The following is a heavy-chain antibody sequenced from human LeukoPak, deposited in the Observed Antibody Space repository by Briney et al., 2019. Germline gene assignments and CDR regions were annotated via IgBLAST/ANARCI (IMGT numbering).Heavy chain of an antibody. D-gene: IGHD4-17*01. V-gene: IGHV3-30*04. J-gene: IGHJ6*04. Sequence: QTGGSLRLSCAASGFTFSSYAMHWVRQAPGKGLEWVAVISYDGSNKYYADSVKGRFTISRDNSKNTLYLQMNSLRAEDTAVYYCARDPNDYGDYNDYYYYGMDVWGKGTTVTVSS. CDR2: ISYDGSNK. CDR1: GFTFSSYA. CDR3: ARDPNDYGDYNDYYYYGMDV.